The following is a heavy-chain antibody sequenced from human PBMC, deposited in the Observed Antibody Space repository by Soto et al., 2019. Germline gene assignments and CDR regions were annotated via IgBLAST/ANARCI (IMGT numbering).Heavy chain of an antibody. CDR3: ARGVHYDSSGYYYFY. CDR2: IIPLFGTA. V-gene: IGHV1-69*13. D-gene: IGHD3-22*01. CDR1: GGTFSTYA. J-gene: IGHJ4*02. Sequence: SVKVSCKASGGTFSTYAIDWVRQALGQGLEWMGGIIPLFGTAKYAQNFQGRITITADESTNTAYMELRSLRSQDTAVYYCARGVHYDSSGYYYFYWGQGTLVTVSS.